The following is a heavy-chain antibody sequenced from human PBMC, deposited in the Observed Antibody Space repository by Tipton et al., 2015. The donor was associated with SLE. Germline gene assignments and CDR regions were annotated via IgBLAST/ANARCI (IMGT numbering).Heavy chain of an antibody. D-gene: IGHD6-6*01. CDR3: ARESQSFSSSGY. CDR2: IYHSGST. CDR1: GYSISSGYY. V-gene: IGHV4-38-2*02. J-gene: IGHJ4*02. Sequence: TLSLTCAVSGYSISSGYYWGWIRQPPGKGLEWIGSIYHSGSTNYNPSLKSRVTISVDTSKNQFSLKLSSVTAADTAVYYCARESQSFSSSGYWGQGTLVTISS.